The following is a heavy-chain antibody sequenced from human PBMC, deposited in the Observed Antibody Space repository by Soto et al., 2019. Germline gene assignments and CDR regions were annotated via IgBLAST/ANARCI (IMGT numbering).Heavy chain of an antibody. J-gene: IGHJ5*02. D-gene: IGHD3-10*01. CDR2: IYYSGST. Sequence: QVQLQESGPGLVKPSQTLSLTCTVSGGSISSGDYYWSWIRQPPGKGLEWIGYIYYSGSTYYNPSVRCRVTISVDTSKNQCALKLSSVTAADTAVYYCARGTYYYGSGGLFDPWRQGTLVTVSS. CDR3: ARGTYYYGSGGLFDP. V-gene: IGHV4-30-4*01. CDR1: GGSISSGDYY.